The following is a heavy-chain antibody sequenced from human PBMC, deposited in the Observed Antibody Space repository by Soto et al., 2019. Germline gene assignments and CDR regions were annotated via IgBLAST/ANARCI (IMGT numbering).Heavy chain of an antibody. CDR1: GFTFSSYG. Sequence: GGSLRLSCAASGFTFSSYGMHWVRQAPGKGLEWVAVISYDGSNKYYADSVKGRFTISRDNSKNTLYLQMNSLRAEDTAVYYCAKDLVVTPLAGFDPWGQGTLVTVSS. CDR3: AKDLVVTPLAGFDP. V-gene: IGHV3-30*18. D-gene: IGHD2-21*02. CDR2: ISYDGSNK. J-gene: IGHJ5*02.